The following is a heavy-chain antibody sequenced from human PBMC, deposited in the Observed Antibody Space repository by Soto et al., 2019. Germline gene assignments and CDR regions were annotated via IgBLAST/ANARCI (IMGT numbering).Heavy chain of an antibody. CDR1: GDSVSSNSAA. D-gene: IGHD3-3*01. J-gene: IGHJ3*02. CDR3: AREVSSLRFLEWLFDAFNI. CDR2: TYYRSKWYN. Sequence: PXQTLSLTFAISGDSVSSNSAAWNWIRQSPSRGLEWLGRTYYRSKWYNDYAVSVKSRITINPDTSKNQFSLQLDSVTPEDTAVYYCAREVSSLRFLEWLFDAFNIWGQGTMVTASS. V-gene: IGHV6-1*01.